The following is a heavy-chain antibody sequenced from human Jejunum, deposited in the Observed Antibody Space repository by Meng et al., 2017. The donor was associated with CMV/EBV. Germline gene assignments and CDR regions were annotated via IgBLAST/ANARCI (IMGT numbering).Heavy chain of an antibody. V-gene: IGHV3-30*02. J-gene: IGHJ6*02. CDR3: AKDKIPVSPYYYGMDV. Sequence: AFSSYAMHWVRQAPGKGLEWVAFIRFDDTNNYLVDSVKGRFTISRDNSKNMLFLQMNSLRDEDTGVYYCAKDKIPVSPYYYGMDVWGQGTTVTVSS. CDR2: IRFDDTNN. CDR1: AFSSYA. D-gene: IGHD4-11*01.